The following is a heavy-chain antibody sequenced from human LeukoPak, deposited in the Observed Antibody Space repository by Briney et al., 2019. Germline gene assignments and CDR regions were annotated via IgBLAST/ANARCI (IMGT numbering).Heavy chain of an antibody. CDR1: GFTFSSYA. J-gene: IGHJ4*02. CDR3: ARVLHKRNYDSTTYYGY. Sequence: PGGSLRLSCAASGFTFSSYAMNWVRQAPGKGLEWVSGISDSGGSTYYANSVKGRFTISRDNAKNSLFLQMNSLRAEDTAVYYCARVLHKRNYDSTTYYGYWGQGTLVTVSS. CDR2: ISDSGGST. D-gene: IGHD3-22*01. V-gene: IGHV3-23*01.